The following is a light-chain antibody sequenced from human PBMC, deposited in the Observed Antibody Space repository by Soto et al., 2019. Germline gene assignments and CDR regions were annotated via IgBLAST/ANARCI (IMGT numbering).Light chain of an antibody. CDR3: CSYAGTSTWV. Sequence: QSALTQPASVSGSPGQSITISCTGSSSDVGSSNLVSWYQQHPGKAPKLMIYEGVKRPSGISYRFSGSKSGNTASLTISGLQAEDEGHYYCCSYAGTSTWVFGGGTKLTVL. CDR1: SSDVGSSNL. CDR2: EGV. V-gene: IGLV2-23*01. J-gene: IGLJ2*01.